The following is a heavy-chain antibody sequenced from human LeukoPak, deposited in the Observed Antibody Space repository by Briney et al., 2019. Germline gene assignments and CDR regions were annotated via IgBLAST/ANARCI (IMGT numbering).Heavy chain of an antibody. CDR1: GYSFTSYW. D-gene: IGHD3-3*01. V-gene: IGHV5-51*01. J-gene: IGHJ4*02. CDR3: ARRHGADYDFWSGSSYYFDY. CDR2: IYPGDSDT. Sequence: GGSLQISCQGSGYSFTSYWIGGVRQLPGKGLEWMGIIYPGDSDTRYSPSFQDQVTISADKSISTAYLQWSSLKASDTAMYYCARRHGADYDFWSGSSYYFDYWGQGTLVTVSS.